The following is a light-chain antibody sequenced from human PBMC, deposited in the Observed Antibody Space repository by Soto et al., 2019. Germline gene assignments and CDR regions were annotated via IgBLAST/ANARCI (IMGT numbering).Light chain of an antibody. Sequence: QSALTQPASVSGSPGQSITISCTGTSSDVGGYNYVSWYQQHPGKAPKLMIYDVSNRPSGVSNRFSGSKSGNTASLNISGRQAEDEADYYCSSYTSSSSVVFGGGTKLAV. V-gene: IGLV2-14*01. J-gene: IGLJ2*01. CDR3: SSYTSSSSVV. CDR2: DVS. CDR1: SSDVGGYNY.